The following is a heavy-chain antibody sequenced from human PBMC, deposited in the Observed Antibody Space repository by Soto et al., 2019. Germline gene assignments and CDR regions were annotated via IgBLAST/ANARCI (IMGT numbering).Heavy chain of an antibody. D-gene: IGHD6-13*01. J-gene: IGHJ5*02. V-gene: IGHV4-4*02. CDR3: ARVFTDSSSFFDP. CDR1: GGSISNSKW. Sequence: SEALSLTCAVSGGSISNSKWWSWVRQPPGKGLEWIGEIYHSGSTNYNPSLKRRVTISVDKSKNQFSLKLSSVTAADTAVYYCARVFTDSSSFFDPWGQGTLVTVSS. CDR2: IYHSGST.